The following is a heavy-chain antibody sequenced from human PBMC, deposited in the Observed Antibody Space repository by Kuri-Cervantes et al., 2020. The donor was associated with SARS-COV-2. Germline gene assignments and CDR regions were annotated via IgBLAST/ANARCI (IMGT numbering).Heavy chain of an antibody. D-gene: IGHD4-23*01. CDR3: AKGFMATPPTKYYDP. CDR2: ISYHGRDT. CDR1: GSTFNHYA. Sequence: LSLTCAASGSTFNHYAMAWVRQAPGKGLEWVSVISYHGRDTYYADSVKGRFTISRDSSKDTLYLQMNSLRAEDTAIYYCAKGFMATPPTKYYDPWGQGTLVTVSS. J-gene: IGHJ5*02. V-gene: IGHV3-23*01.